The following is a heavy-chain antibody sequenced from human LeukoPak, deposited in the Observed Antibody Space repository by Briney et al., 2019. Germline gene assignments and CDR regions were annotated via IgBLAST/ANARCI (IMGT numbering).Heavy chain of an antibody. CDR3: ARGTLYPYYFDY. CDR1: GFTFSSYG. D-gene: IGHD3-10*01. J-gene: IGHJ4*02. CDR2: IWYDGSNK. V-gene: IGHV3-33*01. Sequence: GGSLRLSCAASGFTFSSYGMHWVRQAPGKGLEWVAVIWYDGSNKYYADSVKGRFTISRDNSKNTLYLQMNSLRAEDTAVYYCARGTLYPYYFDYWGQGTLVTVSS.